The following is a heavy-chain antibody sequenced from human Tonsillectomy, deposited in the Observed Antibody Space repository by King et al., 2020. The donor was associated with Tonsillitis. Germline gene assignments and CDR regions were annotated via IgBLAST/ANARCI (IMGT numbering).Heavy chain of an antibody. D-gene: IGHD3-10*01. J-gene: IGHJ4*02. Sequence: VQLVESGGGLVQPGGSLRLSCAASGFTFNRYSMNWVRQAPGKGLEWVSYINSISTTIYYADSVKGRFIISRDNAKNSLYLQMDSLRDEDTAVYYCARERYRYDYRDYYPNFFGYWGPGALGTVSP. CDR3: ARERYRYDYRDYYPNFFGY. CDR2: INSISTTI. V-gene: IGHV3-48*02. CDR1: GFTFNRYS.